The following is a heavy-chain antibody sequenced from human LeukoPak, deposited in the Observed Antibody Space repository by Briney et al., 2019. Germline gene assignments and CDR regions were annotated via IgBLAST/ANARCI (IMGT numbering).Heavy chain of an antibody. CDR3: ARGPYQVLVAPPGHYYYMDV. V-gene: IGHV4-34*01. CDR1: GGSFSGSY. Sequence: SETLSLTCAVYGGSFSGSYWSWIRQPPGNGLYWIGEINHSGNTNYNPSLKSRVTISVDTSKNQFSLKLSYVTAADTAVYYCARGPYQVLVAPPGHYYYMDVWGKGTTVTVSS. D-gene: IGHD2-2*01. J-gene: IGHJ6*03. CDR2: INHSGNT.